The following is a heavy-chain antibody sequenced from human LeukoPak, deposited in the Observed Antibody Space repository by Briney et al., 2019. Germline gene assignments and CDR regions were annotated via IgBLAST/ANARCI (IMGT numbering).Heavy chain of an antibody. CDR2: IYPGDSDT. CDR3: ARSKSKPSFDY. V-gene: IGHV5-51*01. Sequence: GGSLRLSXKGSGYTFTDYWIAWVRQMPGKGLEWMGFIYPGDSDTRYSPSFQGQVTISADKSISTAYLQWNSLKASDTAMYYCARSKSKPSFDYWGQGTLVTVSS. J-gene: IGHJ4*02. CDR1: GYTFTDYW. D-gene: IGHD4-11*01.